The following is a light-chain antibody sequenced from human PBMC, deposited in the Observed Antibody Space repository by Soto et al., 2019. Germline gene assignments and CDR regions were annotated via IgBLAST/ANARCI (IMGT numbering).Light chain of an antibody. Sequence: EIVLTQSPATLSLSPGERATLSCRASQSISSYLAWYQQKPGQAPRLLIYDASNRATGIPARFSGSGSGTDFILTISSLELKDFAVYYCQQRSNWPPLTFGGGTKVEIK. CDR2: DAS. CDR3: QQRSNWPPLT. CDR1: QSISSY. V-gene: IGKV3-11*01. J-gene: IGKJ4*01.